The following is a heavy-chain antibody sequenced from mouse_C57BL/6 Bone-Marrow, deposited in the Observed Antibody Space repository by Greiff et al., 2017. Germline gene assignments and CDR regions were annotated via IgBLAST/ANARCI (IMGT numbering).Heavy chain of an antibody. CDR3: AKPITTVVATNYAMDY. V-gene: IGHV2-3*01. CDR1: GFSLNSYG. D-gene: IGHD1-1*01. CDR2: IWGDGST. J-gene: IGHJ4*01. Sequence: VQLQESGPGLVAPSQSLSITCTVSGFSLNSYGVSWVRQPPGKGLGWLGVIWGDGSTNYHSALISRLSISKDNSKSQVFLKLNSLQTDDTATYYCAKPITTVVATNYAMDYWGQGTSVTVSS.